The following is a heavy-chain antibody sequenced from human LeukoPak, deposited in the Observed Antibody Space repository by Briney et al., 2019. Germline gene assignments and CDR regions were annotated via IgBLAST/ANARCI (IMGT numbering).Heavy chain of an antibody. V-gene: IGHV1-69*04. D-gene: IGHD6-19*01. CDR1: GGTFSSYA. Sequence: GASVKVSCKASGGTFSSYAISWVRQAPGQGLEWMGRIIPILGIAKYAQKFQGRVTITADKSTSTAYMELSSLRSEDTAVYYCARDGDAVADYYYFDYWGQGTLVTVSS. CDR3: ARDGDAVADYYYFDY. J-gene: IGHJ4*02. CDR2: IIPILGIA.